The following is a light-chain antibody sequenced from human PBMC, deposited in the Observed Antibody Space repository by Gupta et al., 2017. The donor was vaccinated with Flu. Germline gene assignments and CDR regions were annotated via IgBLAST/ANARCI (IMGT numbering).Light chain of an antibody. CDR1: SNDVGNYDY. Sequence: TSNDVGNYDYVSWYRKDPGNDTKLMIYEISKRPSGLADRFSGSKSGNTASLAISGLQAEDEANYYCCSYAGTITLVFGGGTKLTVL. CDR3: CSYAGTITLV. CDR2: EIS. V-gene: IGLV2-11*01. J-gene: IGLJ3*02.